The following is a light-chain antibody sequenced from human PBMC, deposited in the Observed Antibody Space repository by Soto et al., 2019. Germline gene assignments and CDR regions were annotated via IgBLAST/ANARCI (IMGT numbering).Light chain of an antibody. V-gene: IGKV3-20*01. CDR3: QQYDSSPLT. J-gene: IGKJ4*01. CDR2: GAS. Sequence: LTQSPGTLSLSPGERATLSCRASQSVSSSYLAWYQQKPGQAPRLLIYGASSRATGIPDRFSGSGSGTDFTLTISRLEPEDFAVYYCQQYDSSPLTFGGGTKVEIK. CDR1: QSVSSSY.